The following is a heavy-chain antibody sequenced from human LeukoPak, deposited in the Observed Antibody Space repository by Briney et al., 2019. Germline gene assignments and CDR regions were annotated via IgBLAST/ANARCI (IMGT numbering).Heavy chain of an antibody. Sequence: PGGSLRLSCAASGFTFSNFAMSWVRQAPGKGLEWVSTIRSGSATTCYADSVKGRFTISRDNSKNTLYLQMNSLRAGDTAVYYCAKGGTGTTDWFDPWGQGTLVTVSS. J-gene: IGHJ5*02. CDR1: GFTFSNFA. CDR3: AKGGTGTTDWFDP. D-gene: IGHD1-7*01. CDR2: IRSGSATT. V-gene: IGHV3-23*01.